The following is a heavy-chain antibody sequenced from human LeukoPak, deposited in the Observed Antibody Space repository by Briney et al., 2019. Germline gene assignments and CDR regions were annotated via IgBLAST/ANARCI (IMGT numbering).Heavy chain of an antibody. CDR3: ARCSSGWYEIWFDP. J-gene: IGHJ5*02. CDR2: TYYSGST. Sequence: PSETLSLTCTVSGGSISSYYWSWIRQPPGKGLEWIGYTYYSGSTNYNPSLKSRVTISVDTSKNQFSLKLSSVTAADTAVYYCARCSSGWYEIWFDPWDQGTLVTVSS. V-gene: IGHV4-59*01. CDR1: GGSISSYY. D-gene: IGHD6-19*01.